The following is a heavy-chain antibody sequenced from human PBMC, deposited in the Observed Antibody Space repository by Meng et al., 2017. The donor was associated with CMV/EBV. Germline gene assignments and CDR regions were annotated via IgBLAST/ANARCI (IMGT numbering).Heavy chain of an antibody. Sequence: PTEEQPPRPHTRTCILCAFSLSSRGVCVGLIRQRPGKALEWLALIYWYDDKRYSHSLKSRLTITKDISKNQVVLTMTNMDLVDTATYYCAHRPMFGDFWSGYNNWFDHWGQGTLVTVSS. CDR3: AHRPMFGDFWSGYNNWFDH. J-gene: IGHJ5*02. D-gene: IGHD3-3*01. CDR1: AFSLSSRGVC. V-gene: IGHV2-5*01. CDR2: IYWYDDK.